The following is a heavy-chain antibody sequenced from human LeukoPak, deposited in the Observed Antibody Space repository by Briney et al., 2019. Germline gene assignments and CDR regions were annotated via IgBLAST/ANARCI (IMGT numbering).Heavy chain of an antibody. D-gene: IGHD6-13*01. CDR2: IKQDGSEK. V-gene: IGHV3-7*03. CDR1: GFTFRIYW. Sequence: GGSLRLSCAASGFTFRIYWMTWVRQAPGKGLEWVGNIKQDGSEKYYVDSVKGRFTISRDNAKNSLYLQMNSLRAEDTAVYYCARDSGGRVYNYWGQGTLVTVSS. CDR3: ARDSGGRVYNY. J-gene: IGHJ4*02.